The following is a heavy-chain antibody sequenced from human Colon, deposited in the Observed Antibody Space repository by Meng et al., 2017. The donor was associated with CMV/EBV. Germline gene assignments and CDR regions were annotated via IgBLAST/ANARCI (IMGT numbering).Heavy chain of an antibody. CDR1: GFTLSPYG. Sequence: GGSLRLSCTASGFTLSPYGVTWVRQAPGKGLEWVAGIGGSGKRTFYADSVRGRFTISRDNSKNTLSLQMNSLRDEDTAVYYCARGVRGVWAEYFQHWGQGTLVTVSS. CDR2: IGGSGKRT. V-gene: IGHV3-23*01. CDR3: ARGVRGVWAEYFQH. J-gene: IGHJ1*01. D-gene: IGHD3-10*01.